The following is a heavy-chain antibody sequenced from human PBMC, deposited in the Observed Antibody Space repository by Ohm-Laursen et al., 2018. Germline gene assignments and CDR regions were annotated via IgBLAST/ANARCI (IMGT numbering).Heavy chain of an antibody. CDR1: GDSVSSNSAA. CDR2: TYYRSKWYN. V-gene: IGHV6-1*01. D-gene: IGHD3-9*01. CDR3: ARARANYDILTGYYNWFDP. J-gene: IGHJ5*02. Sequence: TQTLTLTCAISGDSVSSNSAAWNWIRQSPSRGLEWLGRTYYRSKWYNDYAVSVKSRITINPDTSKNQFSLQLNSVTPEDTAVYYCARARANYDILTGYYNWFDPWGQGTLVTVSS.